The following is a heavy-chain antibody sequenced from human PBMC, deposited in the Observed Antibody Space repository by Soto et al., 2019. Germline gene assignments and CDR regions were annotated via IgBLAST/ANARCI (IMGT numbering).Heavy chain of an antibody. V-gene: IGHV3-53*01. Sequence: VQLMESGGGSIQPGASLRLSCAASGLTVSSNYMSWVCQAPGKGLEWVSFIYTDGSTYYADYVKDRFTISRDNSQNTLYLQMNSLRAEDTAIYYCTTGGSSWGYWGQGTLVTVSS. J-gene: IGHJ4*02. CDR1: GLTVSSNY. CDR2: IYTDGST. D-gene: IGHD6-6*01. CDR3: TTGGSSWGY.